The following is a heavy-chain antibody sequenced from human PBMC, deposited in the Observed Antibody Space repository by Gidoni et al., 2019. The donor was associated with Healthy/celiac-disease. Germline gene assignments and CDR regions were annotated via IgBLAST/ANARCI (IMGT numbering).Heavy chain of an antibody. Sequence: EVQLVQSGAEVKKPGESLTISCKGSGYRFTSYWIGWVRQMPGKGLGWMGIIYPGDSDTRYSPSFQGHVTISADKSISTAYLQWSSLKASDTAMYYCARRHNDYGGTNDALDIWGQGTMVTVSS. CDR1: GYRFTSYW. CDR2: IYPGDSDT. D-gene: IGHD4-17*01. J-gene: IGHJ3*02. V-gene: IGHV5-51*01. CDR3: ARRHNDYGGTNDALDI.